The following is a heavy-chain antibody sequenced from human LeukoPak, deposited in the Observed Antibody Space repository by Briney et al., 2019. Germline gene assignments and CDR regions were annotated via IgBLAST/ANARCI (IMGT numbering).Heavy chain of an antibody. Sequence: ASVKVSCKASGYTFTGYYMHWVRQAPGQGLEWMGWINPNSGGTNYAQKFQGRVTMTRDTSISTAYMELSRLRSDDTAVYYCASSGGLGYCSSTSCHKGWFDPWGQGTLVTVSS. D-gene: IGHD2-2*02. CDR2: INPNSGGT. V-gene: IGHV1-2*02. CDR3: ASSGGLGYCSSTSCHKGWFDP. J-gene: IGHJ5*02. CDR1: GYTFTGYY.